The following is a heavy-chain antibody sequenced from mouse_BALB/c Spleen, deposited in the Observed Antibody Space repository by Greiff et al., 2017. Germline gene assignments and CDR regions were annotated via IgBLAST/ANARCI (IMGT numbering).Heavy chain of an antibody. CDR1: GYSITSGYY. V-gene: IGHV3-6*02. Sequence: EVKLMESGPGLVKPSQSLSLTCSVTGYSITSGYYWNWIRQFPGNKLEWMGYISYDGSNNYNPSLKNRISITRDTSKNQFFLKLNSVTTEDTATYYCARDLLRLTWFAYWGQGTLVTVSA. CDR2: ISYDGSN. CDR3: ARDLLRLTWFAY. J-gene: IGHJ3*01. D-gene: IGHD1-2*01.